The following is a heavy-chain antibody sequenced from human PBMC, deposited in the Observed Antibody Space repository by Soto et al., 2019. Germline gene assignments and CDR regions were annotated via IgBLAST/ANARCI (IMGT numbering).Heavy chain of an antibody. V-gene: IGHV4-34*01. CDR3: ASSVTISEYYFDY. J-gene: IGHJ4*02. D-gene: IGHD4-17*01. Sequence: PSETLSLTCAVYGGSFSGYYWSWIRQPPGKGLEWIGEINHSGSTNYNPSLKSRVTISVDTSKNQFSLKLSSVTAADTAVYYCASSVTISEYYFDYWGQGTLVTVSS. CDR1: GGSFSGYY. CDR2: INHSGST.